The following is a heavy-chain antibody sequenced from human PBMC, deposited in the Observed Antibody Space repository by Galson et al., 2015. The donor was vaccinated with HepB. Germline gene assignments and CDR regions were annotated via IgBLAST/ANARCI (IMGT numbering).Heavy chain of an antibody. CDR2: ISAWDGNT. CDR1: GYTFSNFG. D-gene: IGHD3-16*01. CDR3: ARDGGKPYYFDY. J-gene: IGHJ4*02. Sequence: VKVSCKASGYTFSNFGVSWVRQAPGQGLEWMGWISAWDGNTKYAQNVQGRITLTTDTSTSAAYMELWSLTSDDTAVYYCARDGGKPYYFDYWGQGTLVTVSS. V-gene: IGHV1-18*01.